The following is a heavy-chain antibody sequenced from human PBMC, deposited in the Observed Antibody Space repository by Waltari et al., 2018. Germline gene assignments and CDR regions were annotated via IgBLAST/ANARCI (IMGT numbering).Heavy chain of an antibody. J-gene: IGHJ5*02. V-gene: IGHV4-61*02. CDR1: GGSISRGSYY. CDR3: ARDAPPRFDP. CDR2: IYTSGST. Sequence: QLQLQESGPGLVKPSETLSLTCTVSGGSISRGSYYWSWIRQPAGKGLEWIGYIYTSGSTNYNPSLKSRVTISVDTSKNQFSLKLSSVTAADTAVYYCARDAPPRFDPWGQGTLVTVSS.